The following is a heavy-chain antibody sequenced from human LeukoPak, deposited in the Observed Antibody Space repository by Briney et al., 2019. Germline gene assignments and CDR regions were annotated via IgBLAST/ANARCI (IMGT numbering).Heavy chain of an antibody. V-gene: IGHV3-48*04. CDR2: ISSSSTI. CDR3: ARDQRPSSSSWSPDFDY. D-gene: IGHD6-6*01. J-gene: IGHJ4*02. CDR1: GFTFSSYS. Sequence: GGSLRLSCAASGFTFSSYSMNWVRQAPGKGLGWVSYISSSSTIYYADSVKGRFTISRDNAKNSLYLQMNSLRAEDTAVYYCARDQRPSSSSWSPDFDYWGQGTLVTVSS.